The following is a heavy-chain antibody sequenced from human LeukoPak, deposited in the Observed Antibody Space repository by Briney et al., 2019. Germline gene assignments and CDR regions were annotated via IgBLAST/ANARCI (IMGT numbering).Heavy chain of an antibody. V-gene: IGHV1-69*05. Sequence: ASVKVSCKASGYTFTGYYMHWVRQAPGQGLEWMGGVIPIFGTVNYAQNFQGRVTITTDESATTVYMELSRLRSEDTAVYYCARGGFTYNVFWSGQPFDYWGQGTLVTVSS. J-gene: IGHJ4*02. D-gene: IGHD3-3*01. CDR2: VIPIFGTV. CDR1: GYTFTGYY. CDR3: ARGGFTYNVFWSGQPFDY.